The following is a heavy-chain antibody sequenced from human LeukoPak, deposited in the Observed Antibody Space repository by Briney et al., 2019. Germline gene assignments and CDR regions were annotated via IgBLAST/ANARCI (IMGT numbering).Heavy chain of an antibody. J-gene: IGHJ4*02. CDR3: ARDPVADFFDY. CDR2: INPSGGST. V-gene: IGHV1-46*01. CDR1: GYTFTSYY. Sequence: ASVKVSCKASGYTFTSYYMRWVRQAPGQGLEWMGIINPSGGSTSYAQKFQGRVTMTRDTSTSTVYMELSSLRSEDTAVYYCARDPVADFFDYWGQGTLVTVSS. D-gene: IGHD6-19*01.